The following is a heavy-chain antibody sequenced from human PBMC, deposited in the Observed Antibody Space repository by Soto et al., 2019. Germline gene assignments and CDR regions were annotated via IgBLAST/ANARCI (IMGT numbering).Heavy chain of an antibody. V-gene: IGHV1-69*02. D-gene: IGHD5-12*01. Sequence: QVQLVQSGAEVKKPGSSVKVSCEASGDTFSTYTISWVRQVPGQGLAWMGRIIPVLNKINYAQKFQGRVTFTANKSTYTVYMELSGLRSEDAAVYYCVRAYTGYGPSYDSWGQGTVVTVSS. CDR3: VRAYTGYGPSYDS. CDR1: GDTFSTYT. J-gene: IGHJ4*02. CDR2: IIPVLNKI.